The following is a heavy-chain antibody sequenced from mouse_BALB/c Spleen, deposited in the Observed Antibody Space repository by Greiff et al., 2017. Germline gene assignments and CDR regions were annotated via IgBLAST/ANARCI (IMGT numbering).Heavy chain of an antibody. V-gene: IGHV5-17*02. CDR2: ISSGSSTI. J-gene: IGHJ4*01. CDR3: ARKGDYYGSYYAMDD. CDR1: GFTFSSFG. Sequence: EVQVVESGGGLVQPGGSRKLSCAASGFTFSSFGMHWVRQAPEKGLEWVAYISSGSSTIYYADTVKGRFTISRDNPKNTLFLQMTSLRSEDTAMYYCARKGDYYGSYYAMDDWGQGTSVTVSS. D-gene: IGHD1-2*01.